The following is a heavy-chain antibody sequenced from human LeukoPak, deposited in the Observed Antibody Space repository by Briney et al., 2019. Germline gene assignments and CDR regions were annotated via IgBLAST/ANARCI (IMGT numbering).Heavy chain of an antibody. CDR2: INPSGGST. CDR3: ARARIAAAGSFLRAFDI. D-gene: IGHD6-13*01. V-gene: IGHV1-46*01. Sequence: ASVKVSCKASGYTFTSYGISWVRQAPGQGLEWMGIINPSGGSTSYAQKFQGRVTMTRDMSTSTVYMELSSLRSEDTAVYYCARARIAAAGSFLRAFDIWGQGTMVTVSS. CDR1: GYTFTSYG. J-gene: IGHJ3*02.